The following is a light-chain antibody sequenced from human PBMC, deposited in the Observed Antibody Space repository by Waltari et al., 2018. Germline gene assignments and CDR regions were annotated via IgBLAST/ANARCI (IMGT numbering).Light chain of an antibody. CDR2: WAS. CDR3: QQYYNAPQT. Sequence: DIVVTQSPNTLTLSLGGRSTIHDTFNQRVFYSSNNRNFLAWYQQKPGQSPKLLIYWASDRDYGVPDRFIGSGSGTDFTLTINNLQAEDVAVYYCQQYYNAPQTFGQGTKVEIK. CDR1: QRVFYSSNNRNF. V-gene: IGKV4-1*01. J-gene: IGKJ1*01.